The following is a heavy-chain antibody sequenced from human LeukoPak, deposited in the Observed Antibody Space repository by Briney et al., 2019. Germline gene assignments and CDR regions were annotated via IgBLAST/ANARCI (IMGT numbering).Heavy chain of an antibody. Sequence: SETLSLTCTVSGGSISSYYCSWIRQPPAKGLEWIGYIYDSGSTNYNPSLKSRVTISVDTSKNQFSLRLSSVTAADTAVYYCASAVNNYYFDFRGQGTLLTISS. V-gene: IGHV4-59*01. D-gene: IGHD2/OR15-2a*01. CDR3: ASAVNNYYFDF. J-gene: IGHJ4*02. CDR1: GGSISSYY. CDR2: IYDSGST.